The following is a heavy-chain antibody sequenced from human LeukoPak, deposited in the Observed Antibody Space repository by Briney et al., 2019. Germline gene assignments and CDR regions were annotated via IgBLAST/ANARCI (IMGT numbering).Heavy chain of an antibody. CDR3: ATHYDILTPLEN. Sequence: PGGSLRLSCAASGFTFSSYSMNWVRQAPGKGLEWVSYISSSGSTIYYADSVKGRFTISRDNAKNSLYLQMNSLRAEDTAVYYCATHYDILTPLENWGQGTLVTVSS. V-gene: IGHV3-48*04. CDR1: GFTFSSYS. D-gene: IGHD3-9*01. CDR2: ISSSGSTI. J-gene: IGHJ4*02.